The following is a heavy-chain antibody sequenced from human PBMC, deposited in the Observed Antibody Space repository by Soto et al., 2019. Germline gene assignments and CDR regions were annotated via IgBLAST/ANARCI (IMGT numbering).Heavy chain of an antibody. CDR2: TYYRSKWYN. CDR3: AREASSSWYVLRGWFDP. D-gene: IGHD6-13*01. Sequence: SQTLSLPCAISGDSVSSNSSACNFIRQSPSRGLEWLGRTYYRSKWYNDYAVSVKSRITINPDTSKNQFSLQLNSVTPEDTAVYYCAREASSSWYVLRGWFDPWGQGTLVTVSS. V-gene: IGHV6-1*01. J-gene: IGHJ5*02. CDR1: GDSVSSNSSA.